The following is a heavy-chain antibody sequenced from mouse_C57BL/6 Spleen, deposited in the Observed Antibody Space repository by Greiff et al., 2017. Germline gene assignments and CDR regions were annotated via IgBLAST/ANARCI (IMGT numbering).Heavy chain of an antibody. CDR2: INPNNGGT. D-gene: IGHD1-1*01. CDR3: AQGGGYYGSSHYAMDY. Sequence: EVHLVESGPELVKPGASVKISCKASGYTFTDYYMNWVKQSHGKSLEWIGDINPNNGGTSYNQKFKGKATLTVDKSSSTAYMELRSLTSEDSAVYYCAQGGGYYGSSHYAMDYWGQGTSVTVSS. V-gene: IGHV1-26*01. CDR1: GYTFTDYY. J-gene: IGHJ4*01.